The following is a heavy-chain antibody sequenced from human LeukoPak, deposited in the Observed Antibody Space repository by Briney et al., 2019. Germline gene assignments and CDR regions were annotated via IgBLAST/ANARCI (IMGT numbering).Heavy chain of an antibody. V-gene: IGHV1-24*01. CDR2: FDPEDGET. D-gene: IGHD3-10*01. CDR1: GYTLTELS. J-gene: IGHJ6*04. Sequence: ASVKVSCKVSGYTLTELSMHWVRQAPGKGLEWMGGFDPEDGETIYAQKFQGRVTMTEDTSTDTVYMELSSLRSEDTAVYYCATDGRAYYYGSGSRGGMDVWGKGTTVTVPS. CDR3: ATDGRAYYYGSGSRGGMDV.